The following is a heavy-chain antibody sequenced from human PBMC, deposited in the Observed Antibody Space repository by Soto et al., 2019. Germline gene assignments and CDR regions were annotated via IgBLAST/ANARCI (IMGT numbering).Heavy chain of an antibody. CDR2: ISYDGSNK. CDR3: ARDRDIVVVPAATPSFDY. CDR1: GFTFSSYA. D-gene: IGHD2-2*01. J-gene: IGHJ4*02. V-gene: IGHV3-30-3*01. Sequence: GGSLRLSCAASGFTFSSYAMHWVRQAPGKGLEWVAVISYDGSNKYYADSVKGRFTISRDNSKNTLYLQMNSLRAEDTAVYYCARDRDIVVVPAATPSFDYWGQGTLVTVSS.